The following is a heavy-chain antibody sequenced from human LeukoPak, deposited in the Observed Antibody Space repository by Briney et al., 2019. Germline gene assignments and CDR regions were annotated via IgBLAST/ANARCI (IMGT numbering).Heavy chain of an antibody. V-gene: IGHV1-18*04. D-gene: IGHD6-13*01. J-gene: IGHJ5*02. Sequence: ASVKVSCKASGYTFTSYGISWVRQAPGQGLEWMGWISAYNGNTNYAQKLQGRVTMTTDTSTSTAYMELRSLRSDDTAVYYCASDGYSSSWFNNWFDPRGQGALVTVSS. CDR3: ASDGYSSSWFNNWFDP. CDR2: ISAYNGNT. CDR1: GYTFTSYG.